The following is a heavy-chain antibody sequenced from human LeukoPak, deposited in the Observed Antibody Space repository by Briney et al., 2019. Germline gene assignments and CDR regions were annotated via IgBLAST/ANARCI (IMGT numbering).Heavy chain of an antibody. CDR1: GFTFSSYS. CDR2: ISSSSSYI. J-gene: IGHJ4*02. V-gene: IGHV3-21*01. D-gene: IGHD6-19*01. CDR3: ARGEVAVAGAPDRADY. Sequence: PGGSLRLSCAASGFTFSSYSMNWVRQAPGKGLEWVSSISSSSSYIYYADSVKGRFTISRDNAKNSLYLQMNSLRAEDTAVYYCARGEVAVAGAPDRADYWGQGTLVTVSS.